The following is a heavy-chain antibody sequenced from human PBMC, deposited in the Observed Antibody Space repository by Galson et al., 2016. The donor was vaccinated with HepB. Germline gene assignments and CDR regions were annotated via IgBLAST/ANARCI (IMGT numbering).Heavy chain of an antibody. CDR2: ISGGGGST. CDR1: GFTFSSYA. D-gene: IGHD3-3*01. V-gene: IGHV3-23*01. CDR3: VKGGHYSHFGF. J-gene: IGHJ4*02. Sequence: SLRLSCAASGFTFSSYAMSWVRQAPGKGLEWVSAISGGGGSTFYADSVKGRFTISRDNSKNTVYLQMNSLRAEDTALYYCVKGGHYSHFGFWGQGTLVTVSS.